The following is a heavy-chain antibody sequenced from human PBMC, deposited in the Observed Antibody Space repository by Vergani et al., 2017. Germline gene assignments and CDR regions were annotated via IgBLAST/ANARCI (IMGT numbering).Heavy chain of an antibody. CDR3: ASSRRLRFPMDV. CDR2: INHSGST. J-gene: IGHJ6*02. Sequence: VQLLESGGGLVQPGGSLRLSCEASGFSFPGYAMSWVRQAPGKGLEWIGEINHSGSTNYNPSLKSRVTISVDTSKNQFSLKLSSVTAADTAVYYCASSRRLRFPMDVWGQGTTVTVSS. V-gene: IGHV4-34*01. CDR1: GFSFPGYA. D-gene: IGHD5-12*01.